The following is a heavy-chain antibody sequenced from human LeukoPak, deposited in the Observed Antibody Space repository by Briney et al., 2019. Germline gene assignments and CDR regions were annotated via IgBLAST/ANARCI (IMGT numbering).Heavy chain of an antibody. CDR2: IYYSGST. D-gene: IGHD3-10*01. CDR3: ARVHSGEIDY. J-gene: IGHJ4*02. V-gene: IGHV4-59*01. Sequence: SETLSLTCTVSGGSISSYYWSWIRQPPGKGLEWIGYIYYSGSTNYNPSLKSRVTISVDTSKNQFSLKLSSVTAADTAVCYCARVHSGEIDYWGQGTLVTVSS. CDR1: GGSISSYY.